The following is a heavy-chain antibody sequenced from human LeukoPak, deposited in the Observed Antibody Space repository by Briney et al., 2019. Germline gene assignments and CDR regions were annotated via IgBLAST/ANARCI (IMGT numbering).Heavy chain of an antibody. J-gene: IGHJ5*02. CDR3: ASHYGSGSNNWFDP. CDR1: GFTFSNFG. CDR2: IGESGDAT. D-gene: IGHD3-10*01. V-gene: IGHV3-23*01. Sequence: PGGSLRLSCLASGFTFSNFGMSWVRHTPGKGLEWVSAIGESGDATFYADSVQGRFTISRDNSKNTLYLQMISLGADDTAVYYCASHYGSGSNNWFDPWGQGTLVTVSS.